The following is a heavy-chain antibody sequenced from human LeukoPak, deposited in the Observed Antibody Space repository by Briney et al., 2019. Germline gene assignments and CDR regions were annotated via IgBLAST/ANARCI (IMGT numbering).Heavy chain of an antibody. CDR1: GFTFSSYE. Sequence: PGGSLRLSCAASGFTFSSYEMNWVRQAPGKGLEWVSYISSSGSTVYYADSLKGRFTTSRDNAKNSLYLQMNSLRAEDTAVYYCASSTITFHSFDYWGQGTLVTVSS. V-gene: IGHV3-48*03. CDR3: ASSTITFHSFDY. D-gene: IGHD5/OR15-5a*01. CDR2: ISSSGSTV. J-gene: IGHJ4*02.